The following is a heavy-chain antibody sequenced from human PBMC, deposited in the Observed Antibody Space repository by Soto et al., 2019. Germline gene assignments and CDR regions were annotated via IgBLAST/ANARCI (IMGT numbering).Heavy chain of an antibody. CDR3: ARFKLIPSGTDQ. V-gene: IGHV3-74*01. Sequence: EVQLVESGGGLVQPGGSLRLSCAASGFTFSTYWMHWVRQAPGKGPVWVSRINSDGSSTAYADSVKGRFTMSRDNAKNTLFLQMNSLRAEDTAVYYCARFKLIPSGTDQWGQGTLVTVSS. CDR2: INSDGSST. J-gene: IGHJ4*02. D-gene: IGHD2-15*01. CDR1: GFTFSTYW.